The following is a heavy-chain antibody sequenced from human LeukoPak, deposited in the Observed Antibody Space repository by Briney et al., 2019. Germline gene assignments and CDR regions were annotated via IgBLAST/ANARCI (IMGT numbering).Heavy chain of an antibody. V-gene: IGHV3-7*01. CDR3: AGPPQAGPFDY. CDR1: GFIFRDYW. J-gene: IGHJ4*02. D-gene: IGHD6-19*01. Sequence: PGGSLRLSCADSGFIFRDYWLTWVRQAPGKGLEWVANINPDGSDKNYVDSLKGRFTIFRDNAKNLLFLQMNSLRVEDTAVYYCAGPPQAGPFDYWGQGTLVTVSS. CDR2: INPDGSDK.